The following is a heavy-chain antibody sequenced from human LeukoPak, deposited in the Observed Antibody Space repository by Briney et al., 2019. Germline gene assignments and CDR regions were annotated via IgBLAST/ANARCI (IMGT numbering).Heavy chain of an antibody. CDR3: ARVGHIGGFNY. J-gene: IGHJ4*02. CDR2: IYYSGST. Sequence: SETLSLTCTVSGGSISSSSYYWGWIRQPPGKGLEWIGSIYYSGSTYYNPSLKSRVTISVDRSKNQFSLKLSSVTAADTAVYYCARVGHIGGFNYWGQGTLVTVSS. CDR1: GGSISSSSYY. D-gene: IGHD2-21*01. V-gene: IGHV4-39*07.